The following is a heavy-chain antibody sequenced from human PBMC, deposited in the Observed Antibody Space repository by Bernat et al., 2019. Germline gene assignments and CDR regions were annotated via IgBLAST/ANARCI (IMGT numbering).Heavy chain of an antibody. J-gene: IGHJ3*02. CDR2: INPNSGGT. V-gene: IGHV1-2*04. CDR1: GYTFTGYY. D-gene: IGHD3-10*01. Sequence: QVQLVQSGAEVKKPGASVKVSCKASGYTFTGYYMHWVRQAPGQGLEWMGWINPNSGGTNYAQKFQGWVTMTRDTSISTAYMELSRLRSDDTAVYYCARDSLLWFGESDRAFDIWGQGTMVTVSS. CDR3: ARDSLLWFGESDRAFDI.